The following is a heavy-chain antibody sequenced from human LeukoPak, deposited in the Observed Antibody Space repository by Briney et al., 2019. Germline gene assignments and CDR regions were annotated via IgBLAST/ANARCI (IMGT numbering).Heavy chain of an antibody. CDR1: GLTFTSYG. V-gene: IGHV3-30*03. CDR2: MSYNGNKK. CDR3: ARDTAVACLFDY. Sequence: GGSLRLSCAASGLTFTSYGFHWVRQAPGKALEWVAFMSYNGNKKSGDSVKGRFTISRDNAKNSLYLQMNSLRAEDTAVYYCARDTAVACLFDYWGQGILVTVSS. J-gene: IGHJ4*02. D-gene: IGHD6-19*01.